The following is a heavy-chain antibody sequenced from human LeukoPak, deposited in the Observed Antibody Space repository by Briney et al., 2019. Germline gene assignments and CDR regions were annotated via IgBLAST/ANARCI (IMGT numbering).Heavy chain of an antibody. V-gene: IGHV4-59*08. CDR1: GGSISSYY. D-gene: IGHD4-17*01. J-gene: IGHJ4*02. CDR3: ARATVVAFDY. Sequence: SETLSLTCTVSGGSISSYYWSWIRQPPGKGLEWIGYIYYSGSTNYNPSLKSRVTISVDTSKNQFSLKLSSVTAADTAVYYCARATVVAFDYWGQGTLVTVSS. CDR2: IYYSGST.